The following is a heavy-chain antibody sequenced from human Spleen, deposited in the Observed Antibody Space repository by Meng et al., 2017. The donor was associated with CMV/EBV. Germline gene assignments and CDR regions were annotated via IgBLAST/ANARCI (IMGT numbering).Heavy chain of an antibody. V-gene: IGHV6-1*01. CDR1: DSVSSNSAA. CDR3: ARESPYYYWYFDL. D-gene: IGHD2-21*01. CDR2: TYYRSKWYN. J-gene: IGHJ2*01. Sequence: DSVSSNSAAWNWIRQPPSRGLEWLGRTYYRSKWYNDYAVSVKSRITINPDTSKNQFSLQLNSVTPEDTAVYYCARESPYYYWYFDLWGRGTLVTVSS.